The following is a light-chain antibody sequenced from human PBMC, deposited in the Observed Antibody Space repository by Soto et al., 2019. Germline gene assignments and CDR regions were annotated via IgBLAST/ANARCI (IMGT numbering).Light chain of an antibody. CDR2: DDN. CDR3: GSWDSSLSAYV. V-gene: IGLV1-51*01. CDR1: SSNIGGNS. Sequence: QSVLTQPPSVSAAAGQKGTISCSGSSSNIGGNSVSWYQQLPGTAPKLLIYDDNKRPSGIPDRFSGSNSGTSATLGITGFQTGDEADYYCGSWDSSLSAYVFGAGTKVTVL. J-gene: IGLJ1*01.